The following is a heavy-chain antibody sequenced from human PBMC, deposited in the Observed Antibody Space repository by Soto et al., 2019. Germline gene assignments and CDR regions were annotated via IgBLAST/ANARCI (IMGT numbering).Heavy chain of an antibody. J-gene: IGHJ4*02. CDR2: INHSGST. D-gene: IGHD3-3*01. V-gene: IGHV4-34*01. Sequence: PSETLSLTCAVYGGSFSGYYWSWIRQPPGKGLEWIGEINHSGSTNYNPSLKSRVTISVDTSKNQFSLKLSSVTAADTAVYYCARARDYHFWSGKAYHDYWGQGTLVTVSS. CDR3: ARARDYHFWSGKAYHDY. CDR1: GGSFSGYY.